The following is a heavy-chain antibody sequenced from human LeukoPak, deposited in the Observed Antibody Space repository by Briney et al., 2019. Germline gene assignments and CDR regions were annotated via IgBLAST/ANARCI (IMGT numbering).Heavy chain of an antibody. V-gene: IGHV2-5*02. CDR3: AHKLSGHGGFDY. Sequence: SGPTLVNPTQTLTLTCTFSGFSLSTSGVGVGWIRQPPGKALEWLALIYWDDNKRYSPSPKSRLTITKDTSKNQVVLTMTNMDPVDTATYCCAHKLSGHGGFDYWGQGTLVTVSS. CDR2: IYWDDNK. D-gene: IGHD5-12*01. J-gene: IGHJ4*02. CDR1: GFSLSTSGVG.